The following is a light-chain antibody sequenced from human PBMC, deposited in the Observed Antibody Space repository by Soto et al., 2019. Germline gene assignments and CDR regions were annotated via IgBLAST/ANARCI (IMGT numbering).Light chain of an antibody. CDR3: QQSDSMPYA. V-gene: IGKV1-39*01. J-gene: IGKJ2*01. CDR2: AAS. CDR1: QSISSY. Sequence: IQLAKSPSYLSASVGDRVTITCRASQSISSYLDWYQQKPGKAPKLLIYAASTLKSGVPSRFSGSGSGTDFTLTISSLQPDDFATYYCQQSDSMPYAFGAGTKVDIK.